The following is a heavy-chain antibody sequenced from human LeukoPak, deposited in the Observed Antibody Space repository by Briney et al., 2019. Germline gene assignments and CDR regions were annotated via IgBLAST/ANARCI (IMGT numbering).Heavy chain of an antibody. CDR1: GFTFSSYG. CDR3: ARGLYYYDSSGYYSYFQH. V-gene: IGHV3-23*01. CDR2: ISGSGGST. D-gene: IGHD3-22*01. Sequence: GGSLRLSCAASGFTFSSYGMSWVRQAPGKGLEWVSAISGSGGSTYYADSVKGRFTISRDDSKNTLYLQMNSLRAEDTAVYYCARGLYYYDSSGYYSYFQHWGQGTLVTVSS. J-gene: IGHJ1*01.